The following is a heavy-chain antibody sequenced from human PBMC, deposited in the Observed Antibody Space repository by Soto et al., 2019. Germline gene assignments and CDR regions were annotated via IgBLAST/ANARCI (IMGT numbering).Heavy chain of an antibody. CDR3: TRDVGDS. J-gene: IGHJ4*02. V-gene: IGHV3-7*01. Sequence: EVQVVESGGGLVQPGGSLRLSCAASGFTFRNDWMTWVRQAAGKGLEWVANIKEDGSEKYYVDSVKGRFTISRDNAKNSLYLQMTSLRAEDPAVYYCTRDVGDSWGQGTLVTVSS. D-gene: IGHD2-15*01. CDR1: GFTFRNDW. CDR2: IKEDGSEK.